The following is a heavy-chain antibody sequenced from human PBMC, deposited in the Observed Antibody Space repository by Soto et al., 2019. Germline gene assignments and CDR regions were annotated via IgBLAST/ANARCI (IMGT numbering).Heavy chain of an antibody. CDR2: ISVSDAFI. CDR3: TRETVAGITGLDY. Sequence: EVQLLESGGDLVQPGGSLRLSCAAPGFNVGAFAVNWVRQAPGKGLEWVSGISVSDAFIYYADSVRGRFSISRDASENILYLQMNSLRVDDTALYYCTRETVAGITGLDYWGPGTLVTVSS. CDR1: GFNVGAFA. V-gene: IGHV3-23*01. J-gene: IGHJ4*02. D-gene: IGHD1-20*01.